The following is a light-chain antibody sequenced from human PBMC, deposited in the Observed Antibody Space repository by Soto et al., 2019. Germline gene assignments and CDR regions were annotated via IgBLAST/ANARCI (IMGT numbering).Light chain of an antibody. CDR2: DDN. J-gene: IGLJ1*01. CDR1: SSNIGINT. CDR3: GSWGSSRSAYV. Sequence: QSVLTQPPSASGTPGQRVTISCSGGSSNIGINTVSWYQQLPGTAPKLLIYDDNKRPSGIPDRFSGSKSGTSATLGNTGFQAGDEADYYCGSWGSSRSAYVFGTGSKVT. V-gene: IGLV1-51*01.